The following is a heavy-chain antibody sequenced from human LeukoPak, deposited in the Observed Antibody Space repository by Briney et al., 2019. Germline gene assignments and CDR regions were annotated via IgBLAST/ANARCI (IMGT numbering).Heavy chain of an antibody. J-gene: IGHJ4*02. CDR2: IYGSGST. CDR3: ARNVGWYSHDS. D-gene: IGHD6-19*01. CDR1: GDSLSSHY. Sequence: RTSEILSLTCTVSGDSLSSHYWSWIRQPPGKGLEWIGYIYGSGSTHYDPSLRSRVTISEDTSKNQFSLKLTSVTAADTAVYYCARNVGWYSHDSWGQGTLVTVSS. V-gene: IGHV4-59*08.